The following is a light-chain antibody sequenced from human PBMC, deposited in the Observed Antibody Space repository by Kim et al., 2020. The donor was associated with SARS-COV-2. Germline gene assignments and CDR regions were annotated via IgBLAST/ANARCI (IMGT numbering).Light chain of an antibody. V-gene: IGKV1-27*01. CDR1: QDISSY. J-gene: IGKJ1*01. CDR3: EKCNSAPWT. Sequence: DIQMTQSPSSLSASVGDRVTITCRASQDISSYLAWFQLKPGKAPTLLFSAASALQPGVPSRFSGSGSGTDFTLTVTSLQPEDVVTYYCEKCNSAPWTFGEGTTVDIK. CDR2: AAS.